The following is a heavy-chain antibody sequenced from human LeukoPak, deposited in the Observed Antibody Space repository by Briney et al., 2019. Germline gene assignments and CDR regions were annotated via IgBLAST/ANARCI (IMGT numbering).Heavy chain of an antibody. V-gene: IGHV3-23*01. Sequence: GGSLRLSCAASGFTFSSYAMSWVRQAPGKGLEWVSAISGSGGSTYYADSVKGRFTISRDNSKNTLYLQMNSLRAEDTAVYYCAKDPAVANTARRFQHWGQGTLVTVTS. J-gene: IGHJ1*01. CDR2: ISGSGGST. CDR3: AKDPAVANTARRFQH. CDR1: GFTFSSYA. D-gene: IGHD6-19*01.